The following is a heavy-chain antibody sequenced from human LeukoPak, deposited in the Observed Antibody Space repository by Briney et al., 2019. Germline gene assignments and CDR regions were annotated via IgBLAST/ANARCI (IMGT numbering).Heavy chain of an antibody. CDR2: ISSTGAI. V-gene: IGHV3-48*02. Sequence: GGSLRLSCAASAFTFTSSWMSWVRQAPGKGLEWLSYISSTGAIYYADSVQGRFTISRDNARNSLYLQMNSLRDEDTAVYYCARDPEALDYWGQGTLVTVSS. CDR3: ARDPEALDY. J-gene: IGHJ4*02. CDR1: AFTFTSSW.